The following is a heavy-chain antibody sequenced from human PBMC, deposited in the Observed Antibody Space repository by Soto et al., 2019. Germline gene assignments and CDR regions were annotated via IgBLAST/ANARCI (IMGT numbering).Heavy chain of an antibody. CDR3: AGLYVWVIIHDIGNVDC. Sequence: QVQLQESGPGLVKPSQTLSLTCTVSGGSINSGDYYWSWLRQSPGKGLEWIGYIHNTGSTYYNPARRSRVLMSLDTSKNQFALNVSSVTAAETAVYFCAGLYVWVIIHDIGNVDCWGQGTLVTVSS. CDR2: IHNTGST. CDR1: GGSINSGDYY. D-gene: IGHD3-16*01. V-gene: IGHV4-30-4*01. J-gene: IGHJ4*02.